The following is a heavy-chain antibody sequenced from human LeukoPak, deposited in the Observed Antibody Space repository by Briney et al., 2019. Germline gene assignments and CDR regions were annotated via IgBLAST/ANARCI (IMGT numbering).Heavy chain of an antibody. CDR3: ARDLVAVAGTSWFDP. D-gene: IGHD6-19*01. Sequence: ASVKVSCKASGYTFTSYAMHWVRQAPGQRLEWMGWINAGNGNTKYSQKFQGRVTITRDTSASTAYMELSSLRPEDTAVYYCARDLVAVAGTSWFDPWGQGTLVTVSS. CDR1: GYTFTSYA. J-gene: IGHJ5*02. CDR2: INAGNGNT. V-gene: IGHV1-3*01.